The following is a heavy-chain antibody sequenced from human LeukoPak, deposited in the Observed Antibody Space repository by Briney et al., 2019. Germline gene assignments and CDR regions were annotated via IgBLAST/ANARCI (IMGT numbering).Heavy chain of an antibody. CDR3: AREYSSSWWANYYYYYMDV. Sequence: GVLRLSCAASGFTFSSYSMNWVRQAPGKGLEWVSSISSSSSYIYYADSVKGRFTISRDNANNSLYLQMNSLRAEDTAVYYCAREYSSSWWANYYYYYMDVWGKGTTVTVSS. V-gene: IGHV3-21*01. CDR2: ISSSSSYI. D-gene: IGHD6-13*01. CDR1: GFTFSSYS. J-gene: IGHJ6*03.